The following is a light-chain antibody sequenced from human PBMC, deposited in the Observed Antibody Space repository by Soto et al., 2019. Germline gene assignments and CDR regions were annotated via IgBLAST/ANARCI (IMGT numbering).Light chain of an antibody. CDR2: KVS. CDR1: QSLVYSDGNAY. Sequence: DVVMTQSPLSLPVTLGQPASISCRSSQSLVYSDGNAYLNWFHQRPGQSPRRLIYKVSYRDSGVPGRFSGSGSCSDFTLKISRVEAEDVGVYYCVQGTHWPPYTFGQGTKLEIK. V-gene: IGKV2-30*01. J-gene: IGKJ2*01. CDR3: VQGTHWPPYT.